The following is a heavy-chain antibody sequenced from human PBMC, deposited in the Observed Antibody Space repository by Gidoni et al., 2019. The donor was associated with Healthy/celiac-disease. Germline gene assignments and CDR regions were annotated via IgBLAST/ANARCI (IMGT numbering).Heavy chain of an antibody. D-gene: IGHD1-26*01. CDR2: IYYSGST. Sequence: QVQLQESGPGLVKPSQTLSLTGTVSGGSISSGGYYWSWIRQHPGKGLEWIGYIYYSGSTYYNPSLKSRVTISVDTSKNQFSLKLSSVTAADTAVYYCARTHTYSGSANRWGQGTLVTVSS. J-gene: IGHJ4*02. CDR3: ARTHTYSGSANR. CDR1: GGSISSGGYY. V-gene: IGHV4-31*03.